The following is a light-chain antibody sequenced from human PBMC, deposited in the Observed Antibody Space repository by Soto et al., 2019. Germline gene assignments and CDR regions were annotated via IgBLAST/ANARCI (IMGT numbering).Light chain of an antibody. CDR2: GNN. V-gene: IGLV1-47*01. CDR3: AARDDSLTGHVV. CDR1: NSNIGSSH. J-gene: IGLJ2*01. Sequence: QSVLTQPPSASGTPGQRVTISCSGSNSNIGSSHVYWYQQVPGTAPKLLISGNNQRPSGVPDRFSGSKSDTSASLVISGLRSEDEDAYYCAARDDSLTGHVVFGGGTKLTVL.